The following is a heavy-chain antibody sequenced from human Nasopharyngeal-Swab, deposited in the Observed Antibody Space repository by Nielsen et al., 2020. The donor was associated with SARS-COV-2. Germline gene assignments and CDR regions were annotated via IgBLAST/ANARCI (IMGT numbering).Heavy chain of an antibody. D-gene: IGHD5-24*01. Sequence: GSLKISCAASGFSFSEYYMSWIRQAPGKGLEWISDISSSGSITHYADSMKGRFTISRDNAKKSLYLQMNSLRAEDTAVYYCARGVETIHHWGQGSLVTVS. J-gene: IGHJ1*01. CDR1: GFSFSEYY. CDR2: ISSSGSIT. CDR3: ARGVETIHH. V-gene: IGHV3-11*04.